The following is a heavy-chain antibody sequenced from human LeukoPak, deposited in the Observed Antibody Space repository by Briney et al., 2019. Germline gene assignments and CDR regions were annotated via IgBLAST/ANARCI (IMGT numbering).Heavy chain of an antibody. CDR2: IIPIFGTA. Sequence: SVKVSCKASGGTFSSYAISWVRQAPGQGLEWMGRIIPIFGTANYAQKFQGRVTITTDESTSTAYMELSSLRSEDTAVYYCARGPPPIWGCSSTSCYKPSLDYWGQGTLVTVSS. D-gene: IGHD2-2*01. J-gene: IGHJ4*02. V-gene: IGHV1-69*05. CDR1: GGTFSSYA. CDR3: ARGPPPIWGCSSTSCYKPSLDY.